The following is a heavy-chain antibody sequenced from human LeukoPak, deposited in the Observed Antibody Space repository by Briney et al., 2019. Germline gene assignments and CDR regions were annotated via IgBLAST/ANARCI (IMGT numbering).Heavy chain of an antibody. CDR2: ISHGGDSA. CDR3: AKGRSGWYEGLDY. V-gene: IGHV3-23*01. Sequence: GGSLRLSCTASGFTFSTYAMTWVRQAPGKGLEWVSVISHGGDSAWYADSVKGRFTISRDNSKSTLFLQMNSLRADGTAIYYCAKGRSGWYEGLDYWGQGILVTVSS. D-gene: IGHD6-19*01. J-gene: IGHJ4*02. CDR1: GFTFSTYA.